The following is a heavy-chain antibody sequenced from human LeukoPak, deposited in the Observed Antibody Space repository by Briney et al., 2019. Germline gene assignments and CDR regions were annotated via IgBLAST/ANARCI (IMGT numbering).Heavy chain of an antibody. J-gene: IGHJ4*02. Sequence: GGSLRLSCAASGFTFSSYSMNWVRQAPGKGLEWVSFITRSSDHTYYADSVKGRFTISRDNAKNSLYLQMNSLRAEDTAVYYCARGPTRANSTDYWGQGALVTVSS. V-gene: IGHV3-21*01. CDR1: GFTFSSYS. D-gene: IGHD2/OR15-2a*01. CDR2: ITRSSDHT. CDR3: ARGPTRANSTDY.